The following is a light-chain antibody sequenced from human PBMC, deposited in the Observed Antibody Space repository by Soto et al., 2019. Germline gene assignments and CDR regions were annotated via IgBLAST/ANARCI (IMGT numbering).Light chain of an antibody. Sequence: QSVLTQPPSVSGAPGQRVTISCTGSSSNIGAGYDVHWYQQLPGTAPKLLIFGNTNRPSGVPDRFSGSKSGTSASLAITGLQAEDEAHYYCQSYDASLSAGVFGTGTKVTVL. CDR2: GNT. J-gene: IGLJ1*01. CDR3: QSYDASLSAGV. V-gene: IGLV1-40*01. CDR1: SSNIGAGYD.